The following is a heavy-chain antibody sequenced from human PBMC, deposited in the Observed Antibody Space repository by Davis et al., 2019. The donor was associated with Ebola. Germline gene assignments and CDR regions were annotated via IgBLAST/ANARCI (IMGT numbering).Heavy chain of an antibody. V-gene: IGHV4-38-2*02. D-gene: IGHD1-26*01. CDR2: IYHSGST. CDR1: GYFISSNYY. Sequence: MPSETLSLTCAVSGYFISSNYYWGWIRQPPGKGLEWIASIYHSGSTYYNPSLKSRVTISVDTSKNQFSLKLSSVTAADTAVYYCARDHSLSSGSYYYYYGMDVWGKGTTVTVSS. CDR3: ARDHSLSSGSYYYYYGMDV. J-gene: IGHJ6*04.